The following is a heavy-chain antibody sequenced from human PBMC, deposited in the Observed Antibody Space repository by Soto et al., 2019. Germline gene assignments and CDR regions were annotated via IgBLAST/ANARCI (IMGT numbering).Heavy chain of an antibody. V-gene: IGHV1-8*01. CDR1: GYTFTSYD. Sequence: ASVKVSCKASGYTFTSYDINWVRQATGQGLEWMRWMNPNNGNTDYAQKLQGRVTMTTDTSMSTAYMELRSLRSDDTAVYYCARARGAYYYDSSGYYYRSDYYYGMDVWGQGTTVTVSS. CDR3: ARARGAYYYDSSGYYYRSDYYYGMDV. J-gene: IGHJ6*02. CDR2: MNPNNGNT. D-gene: IGHD3-22*01.